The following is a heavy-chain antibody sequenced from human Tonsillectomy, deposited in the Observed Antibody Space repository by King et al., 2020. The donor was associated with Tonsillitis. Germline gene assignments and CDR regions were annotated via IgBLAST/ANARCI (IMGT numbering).Heavy chain of an antibody. J-gene: IGHJ4*02. CDR3: ARIQGEMATIFIDY. CDR1: GSPPAIPRLG. D-gene: IGHD5-24*01. CDR2: IFSIAEK. Sequence: VTLKESGPVLVKPTETLTLTSPAPGSPPAIPRLGLTGTRNPQGKAWDWFDPIFSIAEKPYSTSLKSRLTISKDTSKSQVVLTMTNMDPVDTATYYCARIQGEMATIFIDYWGQGTLVTVSS. V-gene: IGHV2-26*01.